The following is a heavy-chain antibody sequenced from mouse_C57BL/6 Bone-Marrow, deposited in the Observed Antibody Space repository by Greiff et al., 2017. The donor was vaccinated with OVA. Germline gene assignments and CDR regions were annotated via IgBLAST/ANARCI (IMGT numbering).Heavy chain of an antibody. D-gene: IGHD2-3*01. J-gene: IGHJ3*01. CDR3: ARDVYYLAY. V-gene: IGHV1-82*01. Sequence: VQLQQSGPELVKPGASVKLSCTASGYAFSSSWMNWVKQRPGKGLEWIGLIYPGDGDTNYNGKFKGKATLTADKSSSTAYMQLSSLKSEDSAVYCCARDVYYLAYWGQGTLVTVSA. CDR2: IYPGDGDT. CDR1: GYAFSSSW.